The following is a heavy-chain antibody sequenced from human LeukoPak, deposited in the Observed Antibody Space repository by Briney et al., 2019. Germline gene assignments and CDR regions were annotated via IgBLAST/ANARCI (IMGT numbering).Heavy chain of an antibody. V-gene: IGHV3-72*01. Sequence: PGGSLRLSCAASGFTFSDHYMDWVLQAPGKGREWVGRTRNKANSYTTEYAASVKGRFTISRDDSKNSLYLQMNSLKTEDTAVYYCARAVGATDVGAFDIWGQGTMVTVSS. CDR1: GFTFSDHY. D-gene: IGHD1-26*01. J-gene: IGHJ3*02. CDR3: ARAVGATDVGAFDI. CDR2: TRNKANSYTT.